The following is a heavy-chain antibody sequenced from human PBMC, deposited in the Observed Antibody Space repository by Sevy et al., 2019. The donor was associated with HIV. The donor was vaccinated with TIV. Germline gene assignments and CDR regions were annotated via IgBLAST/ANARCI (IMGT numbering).Heavy chain of an antibody. CDR2: INHSGST. V-gene: IGHV4-34*01. CDR3: ARADTYYDFWSGYYTRGYFDY. Sequence: SETLFLTCAVYGGSFSGYYWSWIRQPPGKGLEWIGEINHSGSTNYNPSLKSRVTISVDTSKNQFSLKLSSVTAADTAVYYCARADTYYDFWSGYYTRGYFDYWGQGTLVTVSS. J-gene: IGHJ4*02. D-gene: IGHD3-3*01. CDR1: GGSFSGYY.